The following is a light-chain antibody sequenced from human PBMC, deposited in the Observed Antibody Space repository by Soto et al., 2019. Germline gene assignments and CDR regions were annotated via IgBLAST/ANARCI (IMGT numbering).Light chain of an antibody. Sequence: IVLTQSPATLSLSPGERATLSCRASQSVSSYLAWYQQKPGQAPRLLIYDASKRATGIPARFSGSGSGTDFTLTISGLEPEDFAVYYCQQRSDWPPLLTFGPGTKVDIK. J-gene: IGKJ3*01. CDR1: QSVSSY. CDR3: QQRSDWPPLLT. CDR2: DAS. V-gene: IGKV3-11*01.